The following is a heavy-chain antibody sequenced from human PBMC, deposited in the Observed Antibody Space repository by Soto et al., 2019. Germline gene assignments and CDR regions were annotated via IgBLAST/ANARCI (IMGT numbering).Heavy chain of an antibody. CDR3: AMLLYLKNPDYRGNPADD. V-gene: IGHV1-46*03. D-gene: IGHD2-2*02. Sequence: GASVKVSCKASGYTFTSYYMHWGRQAPGQGLEWMGIINPSGGSTSYAQKFQGRVTMTRDTSTSTVYMELSSLRSEDTAVYYCAMLLYLKNPDYRGNPADDWGQGILVTVAS. CDR2: INPSGGST. J-gene: IGHJ4*02. CDR1: GYTFTSYY.